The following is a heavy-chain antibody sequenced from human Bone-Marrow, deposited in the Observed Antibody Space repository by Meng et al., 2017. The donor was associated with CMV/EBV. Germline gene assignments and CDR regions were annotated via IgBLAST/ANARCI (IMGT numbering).Heavy chain of an antibody. CDR2: ISAYNGNT. CDR3: AARGKYCSSTSCYQH. CDR1: GYTVTSYG. Sequence: ASVKVSCKASGYTVTSYGISWVRQAPGQGLEWMGWISAYNGNTNYAQKLQGRVTMTTDTSTSTAYMELRSLRSDDTAVYYCAARGKYCSSTSCYQHWGQGTLVTVSS. J-gene: IGHJ1*01. V-gene: IGHV1-18*01. D-gene: IGHD2-2*01.